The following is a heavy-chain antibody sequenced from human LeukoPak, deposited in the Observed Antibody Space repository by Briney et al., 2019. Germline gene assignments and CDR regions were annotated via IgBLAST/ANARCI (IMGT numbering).Heavy chain of an antibody. CDR3: ARGMGGVTMTGVDY. Sequence: GGSLRLSCAASGFTFSSYSMNWVRQAPGKGLEWVSSISSSSSYIYYADSVKGRFTISRDNAKNSLYLQMNSLRAEDTAVYYCARGMGGVTMTGVDYWGQGTLVTVSS. CDR2: ISSSSSYI. D-gene: IGHD3-10*02. V-gene: IGHV3-21*01. CDR1: GFTFSSYS. J-gene: IGHJ4*02.